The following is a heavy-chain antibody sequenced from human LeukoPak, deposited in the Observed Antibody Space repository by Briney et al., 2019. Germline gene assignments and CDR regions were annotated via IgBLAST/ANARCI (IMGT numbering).Heavy chain of an antibody. Sequence: SETLSLTCTVSGGSISSSSYYWGWIRQPPGKGLEWIGSIYYSGSTYYNPSLKSRVTISVDTSKNQFSLKLSSVTAADTAVYYYASKQWLVGAFDYWGQGTLVTVSS. CDR1: GGSISSSSYY. V-gene: IGHV4-39*01. CDR2: IYYSGST. D-gene: IGHD6-19*01. J-gene: IGHJ4*02. CDR3: ASKQWLVGAFDY.